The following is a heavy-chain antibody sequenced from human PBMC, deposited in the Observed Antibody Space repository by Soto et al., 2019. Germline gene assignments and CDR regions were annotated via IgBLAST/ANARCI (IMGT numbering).Heavy chain of an antibody. Sequence: ASVKVSCKASGYTFTSYGIHWVRQAPGQRLEWMGWINAANGDTKYSPKFQGRVTITRDTSASTVYMELSSLRSEDTAVYYCARVRRSSGYYYGYWGQGTPVTVSS. CDR1: GYTFTSYG. V-gene: IGHV1-3*01. J-gene: IGHJ4*02. D-gene: IGHD3-22*01. CDR3: ARVRRSSGYYYGY. CDR2: INAANGDT.